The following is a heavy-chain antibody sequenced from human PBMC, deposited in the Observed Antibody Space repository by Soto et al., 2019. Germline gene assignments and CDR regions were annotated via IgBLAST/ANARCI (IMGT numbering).Heavy chain of an antibody. CDR1: GFTFSDYA. CDR3: AKGRKSTEKDIAVMLAAASSIQH. J-gene: IGHJ1*01. CDR2: ISATGATT. Sequence: PGGSLRLSCVASGFTFSDYAMTWVRQAPGEGLEWVSVISATGATTYYADSVRGRFTISRDNSKNTLNLQMDDLRVEDTAVIYCAKGRKSTEKDIAVMLAAASSIQHWGQGTLVTVSS. V-gene: IGHV3-23*01. D-gene: IGHD2-15*01.